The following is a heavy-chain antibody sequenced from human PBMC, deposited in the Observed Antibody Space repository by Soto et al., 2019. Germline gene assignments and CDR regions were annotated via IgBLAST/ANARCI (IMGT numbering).Heavy chain of an antibody. CDR1: GGSISSYY. V-gene: IGHV4-59*08. D-gene: IGHD3-16*02. Sequence: SETLSLTCTVSGGSISSYYWSWIRQPPGKGLEWIGYIYYSGSTNYNPSLKSRVTISVDTSKNQFSLKLSPVTAADTAVYYCATHSSTSYDYIWGSYRYTGFSAFDIWGQGTMVTVSS. CDR3: ATHSSTSYDYIWGSYRYTGFSAFDI. J-gene: IGHJ3*02. CDR2: IYYSGST.